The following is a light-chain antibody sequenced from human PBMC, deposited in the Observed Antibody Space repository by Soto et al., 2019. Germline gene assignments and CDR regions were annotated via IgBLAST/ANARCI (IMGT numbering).Light chain of an antibody. J-gene: IGLJ1*01. V-gene: IGLV1-40*01. Sequence: QSVLTQPPSVSGAPGQRVTIPCTGSSSNIGAGYDVHWYQQLPGTAPKFLIYGNSNRPSGVPDRFSGSKSGTSASLAITGLQAEDEADYYCQSYDSSLSGYVFGTGTKLTVL. CDR3: QSYDSSLSGYV. CDR1: SSNIGAGYD. CDR2: GNS.